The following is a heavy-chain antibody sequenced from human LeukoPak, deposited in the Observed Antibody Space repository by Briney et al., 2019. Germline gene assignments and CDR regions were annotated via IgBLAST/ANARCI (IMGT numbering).Heavy chain of an antibody. J-gene: IGHJ4*02. CDR3: AKTPTQYSNFDY. CDR1: GFAFSNHD. CDR2: IRFDGTTK. Sequence: SGGSLRLSCAASGFAFSNHDMHWVRQAPGKGLEWVPFIRFDGTTKYFAASVKGRFTVSRDNSKNMLYLQMNSLRTEDTAVYYCAKTPTQYSNFDYWGQGTLVTVSS. V-gene: IGHV3-30*02. D-gene: IGHD1-26*01.